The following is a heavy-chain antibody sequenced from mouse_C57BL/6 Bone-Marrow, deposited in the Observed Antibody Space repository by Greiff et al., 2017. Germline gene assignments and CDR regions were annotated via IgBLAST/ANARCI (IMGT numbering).Heavy chain of an antibody. J-gene: IGHJ1*03. D-gene: IGHD2-5*01. CDR2: IYPGGGYT. V-gene: IGHV1-63*01. CDR3: ARVRDYSNYENWYCDV. CDR1: GYTFTNYW. Sequence: QVQLQQSGAELVRPGTSVKMSCKASGYTFTNYWIGWAKQRPGHGLEWIGDIYPGGGYTNYNEKFKGKATLTADKSSSTAYMQFSSLTSEDSAIYYCARVRDYSNYENWYCDVWGTGTTVTVSS.